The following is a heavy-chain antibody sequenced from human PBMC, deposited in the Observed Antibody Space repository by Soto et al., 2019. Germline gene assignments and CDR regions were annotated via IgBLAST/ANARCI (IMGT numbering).Heavy chain of an antibody. CDR3: ARIWDYYDSSGYYPEYYFDY. D-gene: IGHD3-22*01. V-gene: IGHV2-26*01. CDR1: GFSLSNARMG. CDR2: IFSNDEK. J-gene: IGHJ4*02. Sequence: QVTLKESGPVLVKPTETLTLTCTVSGFSLSNARMGVSWIRQPPGKALEWLAHIFSNDEKSYSTSLKSRLTISNDTSKSQVVLTMTNMDPVDTATYYCARIWDYYDSSGYYPEYYFDYWGQGTLVTVSS.